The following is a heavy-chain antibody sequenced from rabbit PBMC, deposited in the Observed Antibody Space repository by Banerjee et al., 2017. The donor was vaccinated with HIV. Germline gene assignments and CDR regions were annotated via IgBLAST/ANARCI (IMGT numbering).Heavy chain of an antibody. CDR3: ARRKLTSDGGDYSL. V-gene: IGHV1S40*01. Sequence: QSLEESGGDLVKPGASLTLTCKASGFTLSSTYYMCWVRQAPGKGLEWIGCIAAGSTGSTYYASWAKGRFTISKTSSTTVTLQMTSLTGADTATYFCARRKLTSDGGDYSLWGPGTWSPS. J-gene: IGHJ4*01. D-gene: IGHD1-1*01. CDR2: IAAGSTGST. CDR1: GFTLSSTYY.